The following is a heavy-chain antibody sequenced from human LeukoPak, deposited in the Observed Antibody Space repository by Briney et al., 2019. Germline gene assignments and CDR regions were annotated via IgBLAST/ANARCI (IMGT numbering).Heavy chain of an antibody. D-gene: IGHD7-27*01. J-gene: IGHJ4*02. V-gene: IGHV3-23*01. CDR2: ITTGDGNT. CDR3: AKDGGLWVSAHWGDS. CDR1: GFTFSTYA. Sequence: GGSLRLSCAASGFTFSTYAMSWVRQAPGKGLKWVSTITTGDGNTYYADSVKGRFTVSRDDSKNTLYLQMNSLRAEDTAVYYCAKDGGLWVSAHWGDSWGRGTLVTVSS.